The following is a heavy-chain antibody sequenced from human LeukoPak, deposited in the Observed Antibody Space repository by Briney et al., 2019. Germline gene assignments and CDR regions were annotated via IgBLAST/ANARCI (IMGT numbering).Heavy chain of an antibody. CDR3: AKDSSGWYYFDY. J-gene: IGHJ4*02. D-gene: IGHD6-19*01. Sequence: GGSLRLSCAASGFTFSSYAMSWVRQAPGKGLEWVSAISGSGGSTYYADSAKGRFTISRGNSKNTLYLQMNSLRAEDTAVYYCAKDSSGWYYFDYWGQGTLVTVSS. CDR1: GFTFSSYA. CDR2: ISGSGGST. V-gene: IGHV3-23*01.